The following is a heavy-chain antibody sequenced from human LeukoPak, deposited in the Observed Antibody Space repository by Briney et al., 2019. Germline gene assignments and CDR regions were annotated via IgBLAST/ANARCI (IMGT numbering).Heavy chain of an antibody. CDR1: GFTFSSYT. D-gene: IGHD6-13*01. J-gene: IGHJ6*02. Sequence: GGSLRLSCAASGFTFSSYTMNWVRQAPGKGLECVSSIRSSSSYIYYADSVMGRFTISRDNAKNTLYLQMSSLRDEGTAVYYCARDHSAGKYGMDVWGQGTTVTVS. CDR2: IRSSSSYI. V-gene: IGHV3-21*01. CDR3: ARDHSAGKYGMDV.